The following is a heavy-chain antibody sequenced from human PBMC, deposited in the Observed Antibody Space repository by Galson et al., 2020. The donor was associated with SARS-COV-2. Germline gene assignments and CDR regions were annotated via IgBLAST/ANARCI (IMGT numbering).Heavy chain of an antibody. D-gene: IGHD2-2*01. CDR3: AALSCSSTSCYDALDI. CDR1: GFTFTSSA. J-gene: IGHJ3*02. Sequence: SVKVSCKASGFTFTSSAVQWVRQARGQRLEWIGWIVVGSGKTNYAQKFQERVTITRDMSTSTAYMELSSLRSEDTAVYYCAALSCSSTSCYDALDIWGQGTMVTVSS. CDR2: IVVGSGKT. V-gene: IGHV1-58*01.